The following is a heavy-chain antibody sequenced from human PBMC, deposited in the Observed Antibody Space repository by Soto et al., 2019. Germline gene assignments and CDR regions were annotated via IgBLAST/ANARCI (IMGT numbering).Heavy chain of an antibody. CDR2: ISAYNGNT. CDR1: GYTFTSYG. J-gene: IGHJ4*02. D-gene: IGHD3-10*01. V-gene: IGHV1-18*04. Sequence: QVQLVQSGAEVKKPGASVKVSCKASGYTFTSYGISWVRQAPGQGLEWMGWISAYNGNTNYAQKLQGRVTMTTDTSTSTGYMELRSLSSDDTAVYYCAGDLGYYGSGSYGHWGQGTLVTVSS. CDR3: AGDLGYYGSGSYGH.